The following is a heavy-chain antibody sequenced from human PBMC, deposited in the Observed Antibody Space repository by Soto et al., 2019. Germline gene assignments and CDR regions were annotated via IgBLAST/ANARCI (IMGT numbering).Heavy chain of an antibody. J-gene: IGHJ4*02. CDR2: FYYNGKT. V-gene: IGHV4-39*02. CDR1: GDSIRGSSSY. Sequence: SETLSLTCTVPGDSIRGSSSYWGWIRQSPGKGPEWIGTFYYNGKTHYNPSLESRVAISVDAPKNHFTVRLGSLTAADTGLYYCVRRQEYGSPGRSDDWGRGTLVTVSS. D-gene: IGHD1-26*01. CDR3: VRRQEYGSPGRSDD.